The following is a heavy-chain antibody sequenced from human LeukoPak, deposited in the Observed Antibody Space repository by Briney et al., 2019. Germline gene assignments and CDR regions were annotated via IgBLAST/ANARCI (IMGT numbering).Heavy chain of an antibody. CDR2: ISSSSDYT. Sequence: PGGSLRLSCVASGFTFSDYYMSWIRQAPGKGLEWVSYISSSSDYTNYADSVRGRFTISRDNAKHSLYLQMNSLRDEDTAVYYCARVILKYYGSGPFDYWGQGTLVTVSS. D-gene: IGHD3-10*01. CDR3: ARVILKYYGSGPFDY. J-gene: IGHJ4*02. V-gene: IGHV3-11*05. CDR1: GFTFSDYY.